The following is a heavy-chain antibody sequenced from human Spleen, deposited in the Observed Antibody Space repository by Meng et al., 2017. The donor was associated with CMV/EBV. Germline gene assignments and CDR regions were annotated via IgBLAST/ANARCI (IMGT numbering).Heavy chain of an antibody. J-gene: IGHJ4*02. CDR2: IYSGGST. CDR1: GYTVSSNY. V-gene: IGHV3-66*01. CDR3: ARGPLTRIPTYFDY. Sequence: VQLVQAGAEVKKAGASVKVSCKASGYTVSSNYMSWVRQAPGKGLEWVSVIYSGGSTYYADSVKGRFTISRDNSKNTLYLQMNSLRAEDTAVYYCARGPLTRIPTYFDYWGQGTLVTVSS.